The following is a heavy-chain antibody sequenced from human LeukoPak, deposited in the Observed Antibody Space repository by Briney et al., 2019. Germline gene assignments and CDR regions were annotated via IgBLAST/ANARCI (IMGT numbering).Heavy chain of an antibody. CDR3: ARDKYGYNTPIDY. CDR1: GFTFSNSG. D-gene: IGHD5-24*01. V-gene: IGHV3-30-3*01. CDR2: ISYDGSNK. J-gene: IGHJ4*02. Sequence: PGGSLRLSCPASGFTFSNSGMYWVRQAPGKGLEWVAVISYDGSNKYHADSVKGRFTISRDNSKNTLSLQMSSLRLEDTAVYYCARDKYGYNTPIDYWGQGTLVTVSS.